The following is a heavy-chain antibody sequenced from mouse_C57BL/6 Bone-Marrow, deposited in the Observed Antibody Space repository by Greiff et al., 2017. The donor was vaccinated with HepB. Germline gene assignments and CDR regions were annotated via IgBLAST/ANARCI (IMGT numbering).Heavy chain of an antibody. CDR2: IRSKSNNYAT. D-gene: IGHD2-4*01. CDR1: GFSFNTYA. Sequence: EVQLVESGGGLVQPKGSLKLSCAASGFSFNTYAMNWVRQAPGKGLEWVARIRSKSNNYATYYADSVKDRFTITRDDSESMLYLQMNHLKTEDSAISYGFSGYDSRYFDVWGTGTTVTVSS. CDR3: FSGYDSRYFDV. V-gene: IGHV10-1*01. J-gene: IGHJ1*03.